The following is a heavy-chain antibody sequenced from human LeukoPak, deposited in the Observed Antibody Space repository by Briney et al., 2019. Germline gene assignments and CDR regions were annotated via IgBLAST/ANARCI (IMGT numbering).Heavy chain of an antibody. D-gene: IGHD6-19*01. CDR3: TREGVTVGGNWFQH. J-gene: IGHJ1*01. Sequence: PGGSLRLSCAASGFTFSNYEMNWVRQAPGKGLEWVSYISSSGSAIYYADSVKGRFTISRDNAKNSLYLQMNSLRAEDTAVYYCTREGVTVGGNWFQHWGQGTLVTVSS. CDR1: GFTFSNYE. V-gene: IGHV3-48*03. CDR2: ISSSGSAI.